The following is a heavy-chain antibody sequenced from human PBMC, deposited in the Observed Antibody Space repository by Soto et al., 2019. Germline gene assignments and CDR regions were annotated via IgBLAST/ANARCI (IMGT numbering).Heavy chain of an antibody. CDR3: ARAPRDTVGDFDY. V-gene: IGHV1-2*04. CDR2: INPNSGGT. D-gene: IGHD5-12*01. Sequence: GASVKVSCKASGYTFTGYYMHWVRQAPGQGLEWMGWINPNSGGTNYAQKFQGWVTMTRDTSISTAYMELSRLRSDDTAVYYCARAPRDTVGDFDYWGQGTLVTVSS. CDR1: GYTFTGYY. J-gene: IGHJ4*02.